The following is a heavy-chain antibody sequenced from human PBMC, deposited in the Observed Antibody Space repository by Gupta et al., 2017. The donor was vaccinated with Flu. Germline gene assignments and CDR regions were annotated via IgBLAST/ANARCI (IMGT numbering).Heavy chain of an antibody. V-gene: IGHV3-7*01. Sequence: EVQLVESGGGLVQPGGSLRLSCAASGFTFSSCWMSWVRQAPGKGLEWVANIKEDGSEKYYVDSVKGRFTISRDNAKNSLYLQMNSLKAEDTAVYYCARDHSGDYWGQGTLVTVSS. CDR2: IKEDGSEK. CDR3: ARDHSGDY. J-gene: IGHJ4*02. CDR1: GFTFSSCW. D-gene: IGHD6-13*01.